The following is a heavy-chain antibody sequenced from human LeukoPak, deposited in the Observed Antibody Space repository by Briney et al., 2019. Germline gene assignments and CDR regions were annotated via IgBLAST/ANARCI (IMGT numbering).Heavy chain of an antibody. Sequence: PGGSLRLSCAASGFTFSSYAMSWVRQAPGKGLEWVSAISGSGGSTYYADSVQGRFTISRDNSKNTLYLQMNSLRAEDTAVYYCAKDLIRWLPRGVFDYWGQGTLVTVSS. CDR3: AKDLIRWLPRGVFDY. V-gene: IGHV3-23*01. J-gene: IGHJ4*02. CDR2: ISGSGGST. CDR1: GFTFSSYA. D-gene: IGHD3-22*01.